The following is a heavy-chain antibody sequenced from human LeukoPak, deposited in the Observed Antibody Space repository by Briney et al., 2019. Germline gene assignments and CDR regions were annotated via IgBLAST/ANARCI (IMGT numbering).Heavy chain of an antibody. J-gene: IGHJ3*02. D-gene: IGHD3-22*01. V-gene: IGHV3-48*03. CDR2: ISSSGSTI. CDR1: GFTFSSYE. CDR3: ARGKGYYYDSSGYPPGPAFDI. Sequence: PGGSPRLSCAASGFTFSSYEMNWVRQAPGKGLEWVSYISSSGSTIYYADSVKGRFTISRDNAKNSLYLQMNSLRAEDTAVYYCARGKGYYYDSSGYPPGPAFDIWGQGTMVTVSS.